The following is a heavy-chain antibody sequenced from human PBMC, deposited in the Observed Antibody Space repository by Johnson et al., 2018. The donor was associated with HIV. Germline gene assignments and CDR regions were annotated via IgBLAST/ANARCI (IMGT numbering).Heavy chain of an antibody. CDR3: AKDGRSYGGAFDI. J-gene: IGHJ3*02. CDR1: WFTAINNY. V-gene: IGHV3-66*03. CDR2: IYSGGTT. D-gene: IGHD1-26*01. Sequence: VQLVESGKGVNHPGGSLSRSCASSWFTAINNYISWVRQAPGTGLEWVSFIYSGGTTYYADSVKGRFTISRDNSKNTVYLQMNSLRPEDTAVYYCAKDGRSYGGAFDIWGQGTMVTVSS.